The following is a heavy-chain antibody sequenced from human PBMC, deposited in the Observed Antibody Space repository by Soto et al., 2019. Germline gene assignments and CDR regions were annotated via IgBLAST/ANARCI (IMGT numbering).Heavy chain of an antibody. V-gene: IGHV2-5*02. CDR1: GFSLSTAGVG. Sequence: SGPTLVNPTQTLTLTCTFSGFSLSTAGVGVGWIRQPPGKALEWLALIYWDDDRRYSPSLKSRLTITKDTSKNQVVLTMTNMDPVDTATYYCAHRSYDFRSGYYTGGFDLWGHGTLVTVSS. CDR2: IYWDDDR. J-gene: IGHJ4*01. CDR3: AHRSYDFRSGYYTGGFDL. D-gene: IGHD3-3*01.